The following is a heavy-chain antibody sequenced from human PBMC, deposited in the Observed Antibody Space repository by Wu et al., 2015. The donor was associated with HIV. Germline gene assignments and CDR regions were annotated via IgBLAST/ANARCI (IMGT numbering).Heavy chain of an antibody. CDR2: ISVYNGKT. CDR1: LQFISYG. V-gene: IGHV1-18*01. CDR3: ARVHFFGSPPPVGYSWLDF. Sequence: QIQLVQSGGECEEAWGLSEGLLQGFGLQFISYGINWVRQAPGQGLEWIGWISVYNGKTNFAQKFEDRVTMTTDTSTNTAYMELRSLRSDDTAVYFCARVHFFGSPPPVGYSWLDFWGQGTLVTVSS. D-gene: IGHD3-3*01. J-gene: IGHJ5*01.